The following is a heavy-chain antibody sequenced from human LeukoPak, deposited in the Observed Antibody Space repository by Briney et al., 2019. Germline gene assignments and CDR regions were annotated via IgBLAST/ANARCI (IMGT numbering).Heavy chain of an antibody. J-gene: IGHJ5*02. CDR2: ISPDTGNT. V-gene: IGHV1-8*01. CDR3: ARGPRFDP. Sequence: SVKVSCRASGYTFTIYEFNWVRQAPGQGLEWLGYISPDTGNTGYAQKFQGRVTMTRDTSISTTYMELSSLTSEDTAVYYCARGPRFDPWGQGTLVTVSS. CDR1: GYTFTIYE.